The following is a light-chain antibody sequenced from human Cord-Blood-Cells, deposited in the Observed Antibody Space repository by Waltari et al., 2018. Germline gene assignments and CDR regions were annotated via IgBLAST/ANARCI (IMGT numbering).Light chain of an antibody. CDR1: QSISSY. Sequence: DIQLTQSPSSPSASVTDRVTITCRASQSISSYLNWYQQKPGKVPKLLIYAASSLQSGVPSRFSGSGSVTDFALTNSNLQHEDFATYYCEESYSTPRFTFGPGTKVDIK. CDR2: AAS. CDR3: EESYSTPRFT. V-gene: IGKV1-39*01. J-gene: IGKJ3*01.